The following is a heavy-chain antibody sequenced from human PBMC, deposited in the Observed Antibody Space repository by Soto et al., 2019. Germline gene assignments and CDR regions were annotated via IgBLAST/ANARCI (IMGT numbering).Heavy chain of an antibody. V-gene: IGHV3-30-3*01. CDR2: ISYDGSNK. D-gene: IGHD5-12*01. J-gene: IGHJ4*02. CDR3: ARVLGYDYESDY. CDR1: GFTFSSYA. Sequence: HPGRSLRLSCAASGFTFSSYAMHWVRQAPGKGLEWVAVISYDGSNKYYADSVKGRFTISRDNSKNTLYLQMNSLRAEDTAVYYCARVLGYDYESDYWGRGTLVTVSS.